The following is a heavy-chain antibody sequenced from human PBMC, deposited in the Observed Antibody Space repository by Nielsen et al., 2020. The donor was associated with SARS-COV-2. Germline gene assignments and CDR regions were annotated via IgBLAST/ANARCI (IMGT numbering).Heavy chain of an antibody. V-gene: IGHV1-46*01. CDR1: GYTFTSYY. J-gene: IGHJ6*02. CDR3: ARVQGSYGYYYYYGMDV. Sequence: ASVKVSCKASGYTFTSYYRHWVRQAPGQGREWMGVINPSGGSTSYAQKFQGRVTMTRDTSTSTVYMELSSLRSEDTAVYYCARVQGSYGYYYYYGMDVWGQGTTVTVSS. CDR2: INPSGGST. D-gene: IGHD5-18*01.